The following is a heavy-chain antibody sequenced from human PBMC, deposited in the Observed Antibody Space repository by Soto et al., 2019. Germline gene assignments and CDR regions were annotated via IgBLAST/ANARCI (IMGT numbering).Heavy chain of an antibody. CDR3: AHSLIPNWGSRGAFDY. J-gene: IGHJ4*02. Sequence: SGPTLVNPTQTLTLTCTFSGFSLSTSGVGVDWIRQPPGKALEWLALIYWDDDKRYSPSLKSRLTITKDTSKNQVVLTMTNMDPVDTATYYCAHSLIPNWGSRGAFDYWGQGTLVTAPQ. CDR1: GFSLSTSGVG. D-gene: IGHD7-27*01. CDR2: IYWDDDK. V-gene: IGHV2-5*02.